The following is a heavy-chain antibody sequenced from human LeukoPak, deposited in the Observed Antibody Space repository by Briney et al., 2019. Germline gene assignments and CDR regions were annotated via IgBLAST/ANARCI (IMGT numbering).Heavy chain of an antibody. CDR2: IYTSGST. D-gene: IGHD6-13*01. CDR1: GGSISSYY. J-gene: IGHJ5*02. CDR3: ARDQSEAGPGWFDP. Sequence: SETLSLTCTVSGGSISSYYWSWIRQPAGKGLEWIGRIYTSGSTNYNPSLKSRVTMSVDTSKNQFSLKLSSVTAAHTAVYYCARDQSEAGPGWFDPWGQGTLVTVSS. V-gene: IGHV4-4*07.